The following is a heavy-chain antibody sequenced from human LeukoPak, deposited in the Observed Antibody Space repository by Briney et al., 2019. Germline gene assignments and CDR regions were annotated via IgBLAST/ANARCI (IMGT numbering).Heavy chain of an antibody. CDR1: GFTFSSYW. Sequence: GGSLRLSCAASGFTFSSYWMYWVRQPPGKGLVWVSRINSDGSGTSYADSVKGRITISRDNAKNTLYLQMNSLRAEDTAVYYCVRSGSSGRYYYFDYWGQGTLVTVSS. CDR2: INSDGSGT. CDR3: VRSGSSGRYYYFDY. D-gene: IGHD6-19*01. V-gene: IGHV3-74*01. J-gene: IGHJ4*02.